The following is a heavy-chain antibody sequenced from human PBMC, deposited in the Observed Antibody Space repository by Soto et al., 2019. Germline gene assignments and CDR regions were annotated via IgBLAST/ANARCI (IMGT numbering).Heavy chain of an antibody. Sequence: SVKVSCKASGGTFRNYGIGWVRQAPGQGLEWMGGIIPVFGTTNYTQKFQGRVTITADESTSTAYIEVSSLRSEDTAMFYCGRYCSGGSCHTLDYYGMDVWGQGTTVTVSS. J-gene: IGHJ6*02. D-gene: IGHD2-15*01. CDR2: IIPVFGTT. CDR1: GGTFRNYG. CDR3: GRYCSGGSCHTLDYYGMDV. V-gene: IGHV1-69*13.